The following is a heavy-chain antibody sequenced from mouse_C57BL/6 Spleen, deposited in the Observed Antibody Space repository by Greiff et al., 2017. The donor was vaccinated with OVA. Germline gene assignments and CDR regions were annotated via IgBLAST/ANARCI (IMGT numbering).Heavy chain of an antibody. CDR2: INPNNGGT. V-gene: IGHV1-22*01. D-gene: IGHD2-1*01. CDR3: ARSGYGNYFDY. CDR1: GYTFTDYN. J-gene: IGHJ2*01. Sequence: VHVKQSGPELVKPGASVKMSCKASGYTFTDYNMHWVKQSHGKSLEWIGYINPNNGGTSYNQKFKGKATLTVNKSSSTAYMELRSLTSEDSAVYYCARSGYGNYFDYWGQGTTLTVSS.